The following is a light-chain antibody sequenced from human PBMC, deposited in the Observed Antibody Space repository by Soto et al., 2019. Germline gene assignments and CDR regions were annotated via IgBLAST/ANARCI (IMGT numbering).Light chain of an antibody. J-gene: IGKJ1*01. CDR2: AAS. V-gene: IGKV1-6*01. Sequence: AIQLTQSPSSLSASVGDRVTITCRASQAIRNALGWYQQKPGKVPKLLIYAASTLQSGVPSRFSGSGFGTDFTLTISSLQPEDFATYYCLLDFNYFWAFGQGTKVEIK. CDR3: LLDFNYFWA. CDR1: QAIRNA.